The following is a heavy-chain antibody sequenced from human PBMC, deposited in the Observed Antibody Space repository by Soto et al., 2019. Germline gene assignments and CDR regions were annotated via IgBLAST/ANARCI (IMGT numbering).Heavy chain of an antibody. CDR3: ARQGGYDYYDSSEGAFDI. CDR1: GYSFTSYW. D-gene: IGHD3-22*01. V-gene: IGHV5-10-1*01. Sequence: GESLKISCKGSGYSFTSYWISWVRQMPGKGLEWMGRIDPSDSYTNYSPSFQGHVTISADKSISTAYPQWSSLKASDTAMYYCARQGGYDYYDSSEGAFDIWGQGTMVTVSS. CDR2: IDPSDSYT. J-gene: IGHJ3*02.